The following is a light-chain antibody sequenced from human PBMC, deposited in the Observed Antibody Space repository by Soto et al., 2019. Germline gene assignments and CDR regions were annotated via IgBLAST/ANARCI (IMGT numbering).Light chain of an antibody. CDR1: TGVVTSGHY. J-gene: IGLJ2*01. CDR3: LLTYRGSRV. Sequence: QAVVTQEPSLTVSPGGTVTLTCGSSTGVVTSGHYPYWFQQKPGQGPRTLIYDINRKHSWTPARFSGSLLGGKAALTLSGSQPEDEAEYYCLLTYRGSRVFGGGTKLTVL. V-gene: IGLV7-46*01. CDR2: DIN.